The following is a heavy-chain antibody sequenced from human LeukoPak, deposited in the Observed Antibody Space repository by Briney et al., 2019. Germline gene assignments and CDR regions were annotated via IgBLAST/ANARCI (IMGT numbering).Heavy chain of an antibody. Sequence: PGGSLRLSCAASGFSFSSYGMQWVRQAPGKGLERVAFIQYDGSNKYYAESVKGRFTISRDNSKNTLYLQMNSLRAEDTAVYYCAKPVQYYYDSSGYYPFDYWGQGTLVTVSS. D-gene: IGHD3-22*01. V-gene: IGHV3-30*02. J-gene: IGHJ4*02. CDR1: GFSFSSYG. CDR2: IQYDGSNK. CDR3: AKPVQYYYDSSGYYPFDY.